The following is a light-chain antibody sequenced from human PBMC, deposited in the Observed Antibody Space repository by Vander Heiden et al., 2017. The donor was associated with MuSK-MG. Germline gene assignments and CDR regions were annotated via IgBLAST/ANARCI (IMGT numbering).Light chain of an antibody. CDR2: GNS. CDR3: QSYDSSLSGPYVV. J-gene: IGLJ2*01. V-gene: IGLV1-40*01. Sequence: SVLTQPPSVSGAPGQRVPISCTGSSSNIGAGYDVHWYQQLPGTAPKRLIYGNSNRPSGVPDRFSGSKSGTSASVAITGLQAEDEADYYCQSYDSSLSGPYVVFGGGTKLTVL. CDR1: SSNIGAGYD.